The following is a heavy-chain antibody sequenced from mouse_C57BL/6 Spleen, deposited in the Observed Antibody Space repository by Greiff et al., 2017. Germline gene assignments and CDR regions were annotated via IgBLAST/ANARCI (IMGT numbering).Heavy chain of an antibody. D-gene: IGHD1-1*01. Sequence: VQLQQPGAELVKPGASVKLSCKASGYTFTSYWMHWVKQRPGQGLEWMGMIDPTYGSTNYNEKFKSKATLTVDKSSSTAYMQLSSLTSEDSAVYYCARDYGSRYFDVWGTGTTVTVSS. J-gene: IGHJ1*03. CDR2: IDPTYGST. V-gene: IGHV1-64*01. CDR1: GYTFTSYW. CDR3: ARDYGSRYFDV.